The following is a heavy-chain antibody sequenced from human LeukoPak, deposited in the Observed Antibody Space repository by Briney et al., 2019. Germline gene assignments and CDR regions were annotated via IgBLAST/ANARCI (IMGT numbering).Heavy chain of an antibody. CDR1: GGSLSSGSYY. V-gene: IGHV4-61*02. Sequence: SQTLSLTCTVSGGSLSSGSYYWSWIRQPAGKGLEWIGRIYTSGSTNYNPSLKSRVTISVDTSKNQFSLKLSSVTAADTAVYYCARDLGAADDAFDIWGQGTMVTVSS. CDR3: ARDLGAADDAFDI. CDR2: IYTSGST. J-gene: IGHJ3*02. D-gene: IGHD6-13*01.